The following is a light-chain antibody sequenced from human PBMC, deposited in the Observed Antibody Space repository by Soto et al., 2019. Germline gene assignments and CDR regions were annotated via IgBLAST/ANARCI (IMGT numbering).Light chain of an antibody. V-gene: IGKV1-27*01. J-gene: IGKJ3*01. CDR2: DAS. CDR3: QKYDSSQFT. CDR1: QGISNY. Sequence: DIPMTQSPSSLSASVGDRVTITCRASQGISNYLAWYQQKPGRVPKLLIYDASTLQSGVPSRFSGRGSGTDFTLTISSLQPEDVATYYCQKYDSSQFTFGPGTKVEIK.